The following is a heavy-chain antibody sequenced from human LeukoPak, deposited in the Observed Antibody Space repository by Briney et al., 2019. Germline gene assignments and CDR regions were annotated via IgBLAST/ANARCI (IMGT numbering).Heavy chain of an antibody. V-gene: IGHV3-30-3*01. CDR2: ISYDGSNK. J-gene: IGHJ3*02. Sequence: GGSLRLSCAASGFTFSSYAMHWVRQAPGKGLEWVAVISYDGSNKYYADSVKGRFTISTDNSKNTLYLQMNSLRAEDTALYYCANTARDDAFDIWGQGTMVTVSS. CDR3: ANTARDDAFDI. CDR1: GFTFSSYA.